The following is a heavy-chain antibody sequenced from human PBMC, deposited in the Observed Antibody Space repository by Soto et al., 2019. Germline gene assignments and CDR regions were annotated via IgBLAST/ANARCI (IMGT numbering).Heavy chain of an antibody. Sequence: QVHLVQSGVEVKTSGASVKVSCQASGYTFFTYDISWVRQAPGQGLEWMGWISTYSGDTKYAQKFQGRVTMTTDTPTTTAYLELRSMRSADTAVYYCARHHGPTTSENWFDPWGQGTLVTVSS. V-gene: IGHV1-18*01. CDR3: ARHHGPTTSENWFDP. D-gene: IGHD5-12*01. J-gene: IGHJ5*02. CDR2: ISTYSGDT. CDR1: GYTFFTYD.